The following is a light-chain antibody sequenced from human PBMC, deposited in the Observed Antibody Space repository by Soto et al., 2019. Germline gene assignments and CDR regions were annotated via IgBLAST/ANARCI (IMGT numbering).Light chain of an antibody. V-gene: IGLV2-14*03. CDR1: RSGVGGYNS. CDR3: SSFTSSMTNV. Sequence: SVVNQTAPACWAPGQTVTIPRTGNRSGVGGYNSVSWYQVHPGKAPKLILYDVGDRPSGVSYRFSGSKSGNTASLTISGLQAADEADYFCSSFTSSMTNVFGSGTKVTVL. CDR2: DVG. J-gene: IGLJ1*01.